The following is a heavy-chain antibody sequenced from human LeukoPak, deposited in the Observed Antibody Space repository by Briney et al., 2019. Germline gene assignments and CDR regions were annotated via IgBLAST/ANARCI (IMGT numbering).Heavy chain of an antibody. CDR2: ISTRSITT. D-gene: IGHD3-10*01. V-gene: IGHV3-48*04. J-gene: IGHJ4*02. CDR3: ASHYGY. CDR1: GFTFSSYS. Sequence: GGSLRLSCAASGFTFSSYSMNWVRQAPGKGLEWVSYISTRSITTYYADSVKGRFTISRDNAKNSLYLQMNSLRAEDTAVYYCASHYGYWGQGTLVTVSS.